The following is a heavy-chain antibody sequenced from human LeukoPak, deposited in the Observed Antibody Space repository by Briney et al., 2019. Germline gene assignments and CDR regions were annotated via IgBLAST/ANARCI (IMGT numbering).Heavy chain of an antibody. CDR2: LWYDGSKE. Sequence: GMSLRLSCAASGFTFSDYGMHWVRQAPGKGLEWVAFLWYDGSKEYYADSVKGRFTISRDNSKNTLYLQMNSLRAEDTAVYYCARNYGDYVDYYYYGMDVWGQGTTVTVSS. CDR1: GFTFSDYG. CDR3: ARNYGDYVDYYYYGMDV. D-gene: IGHD4-17*01. V-gene: IGHV3-33*01. J-gene: IGHJ6*02.